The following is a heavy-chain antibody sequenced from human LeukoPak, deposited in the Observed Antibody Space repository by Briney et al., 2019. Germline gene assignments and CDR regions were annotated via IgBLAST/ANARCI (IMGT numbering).Heavy chain of an antibody. V-gene: IGHV3-30*18. CDR1: DFNFITYA. J-gene: IGHJ6*03. CDR3: AKGGGGRLIYYYYMDV. CDR2: ISYDGSNK. D-gene: IGHD3-16*01. Sequence: GGSLRLSCAASDFNFITYAMSWVRQAPGKGLEWVAVISYDGSNKYYADSVKGRFTISRDNAKNSLYLQMNSLRAEDMALYYCAKGGGGRLIYYYYMDVWGKGTTVTVSS.